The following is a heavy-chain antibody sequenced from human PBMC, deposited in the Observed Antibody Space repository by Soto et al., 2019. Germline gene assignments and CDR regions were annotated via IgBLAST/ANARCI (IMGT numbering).Heavy chain of an antibody. CDR2: MSHSGGT. Sequence: QVQLQQWGAGLLKPSETLSLTCADYGGFVSSGSYYWSWIRQPPGKGLEWIGEMSHSGGTHFNPSLKRRVTISVDTSKNQFSLKMSSVTAADTALYYCARVERGTATTVVDAFDIWGPGTMVTVSS. V-gene: IGHV4-34*01. D-gene: IGHD1-1*01. CDR1: GGFVSSGSYY. J-gene: IGHJ3*02. CDR3: ARVERGTATTVVDAFDI.